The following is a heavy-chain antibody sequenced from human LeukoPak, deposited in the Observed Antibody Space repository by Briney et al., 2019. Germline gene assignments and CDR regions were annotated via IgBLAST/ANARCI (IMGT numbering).Heavy chain of an antibody. V-gene: IGHV1-69*05. CDR1: GCTVSSYA. CDR3: ATDSYDSSSY. CDR2: IIPIFGTA. Sequence: ASVKVSCKGSGCTVSSYAISWVRQAPRQGLEWMGRIIPIFGTANYAQKFQGRVTITTDESTSTAYMELSSLRSEDTAVYYCATDSYDSSSYWGQGTLVTVSS. J-gene: IGHJ4*02. D-gene: IGHD3-22*01.